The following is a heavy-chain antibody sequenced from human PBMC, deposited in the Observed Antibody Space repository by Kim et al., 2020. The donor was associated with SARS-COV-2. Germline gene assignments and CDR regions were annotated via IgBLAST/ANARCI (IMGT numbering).Heavy chain of an antibody. Sequence: SVKVSCKASGGTFSSYAISWVRQAPGQGLEWMGRIIPIFGIANYAQKFQGRVTITADKSTSTAYMELSSLRSEDTAVYYCARERAYDYVWGSLDYWGQGTLVTVSS. V-gene: IGHV1-69*04. CDR3: ARERAYDYVWGSLDY. J-gene: IGHJ4*02. D-gene: IGHD3-16*01. CDR2: IIPIFGIA. CDR1: GGTFSSYA.